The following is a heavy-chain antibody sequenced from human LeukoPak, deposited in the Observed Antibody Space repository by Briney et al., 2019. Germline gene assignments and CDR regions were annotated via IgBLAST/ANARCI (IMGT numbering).Heavy chain of an antibody. CDR3: ARGGQGYYDYVWGSYRYFDY. D-gene: IGHD3-16*02. CDR2: INHSGST. V-gene: IGHV4-34*01. CDR1: GGSFSGYY. J-gene: IGHJ4*02. Sequence: NPSETLSLTCAVYGGSFSGYYWSWLRQPPGKGLEWIGEINHSGSTNYNPSLKSRVTISVDTSKNQFSLKLSSVTAADTAVYYCARGGQGYYDYVWGSYRYFDYWGQGTLVTVSS.